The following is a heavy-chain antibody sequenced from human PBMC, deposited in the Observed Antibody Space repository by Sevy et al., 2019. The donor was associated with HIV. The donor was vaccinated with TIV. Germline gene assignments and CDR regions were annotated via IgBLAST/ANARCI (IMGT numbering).Heavy chain of an antibody. CDR2: IKSKTDGGTT. Sequence: GGSLRLSCAASGFTFSNAWMSWVRQAPGKGLEWVGRIKSKTDGGTTDYAAPVKGRLTIAREDSNNTPYQQMNSLITEDTAVEYCTTDSKERGLYALLDYWGQGTLVTVSS. D-gene: IGHD2-8*01. V-gene: IGHV3-15*01. CDR1: GFTFSNAW. CDR3: TTDSKERGLYALLDY. J-gene: IGHJ4*02.